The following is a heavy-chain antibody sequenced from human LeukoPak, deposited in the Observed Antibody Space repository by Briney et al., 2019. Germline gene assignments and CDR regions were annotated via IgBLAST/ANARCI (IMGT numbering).Heavy chain of an antibody. CDR2: ISAYNGDT. CDR1: GYTFTSYG. V-gene: IGHV1-18*01. J-gene: IGHJ4*02. D-gene: IGHD5-12*01. Sequence: ASVKVSCKASGYTFTSYGISWVRQAPGQGLEWMGWISAYNGDTNYAQKLQGRVTMTTDTSTSTAYMELRSLRSDDTAVYYCARDRLGYSGYAWVVFAYWGQGTLVTVSS. CDR3: ARDRLGYSGYAWVVFAY.